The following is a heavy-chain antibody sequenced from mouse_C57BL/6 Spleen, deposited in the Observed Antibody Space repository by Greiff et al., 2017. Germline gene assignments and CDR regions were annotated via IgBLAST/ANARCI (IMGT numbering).Heavy chain of an antibody. Sequence: QVQLQQSGAELVRPGASVTLSCKASGYTFTDYEMHWVKQTPVHGLEWIGAIDPETGGTAYNQKFKGKAILTADKSSSTAYMELRSLTSEDSAVYYCTREDYVGFAYWGQGTLVTVSA. V-gene: IGHV1-15*01. CDR3: TREDYVGFAY. J-gene: IGHJ3*01. CDR2: IDPETGGT. D-gene: IGHD2-4*01. CDR1: GYTFTDYE.